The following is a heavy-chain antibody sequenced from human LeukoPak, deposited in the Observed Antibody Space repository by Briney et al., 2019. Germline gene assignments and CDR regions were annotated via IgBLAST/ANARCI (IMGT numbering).Heavy chain of an antibody. V-gene: IGHV4-39*02. CDR3: ARFPSSSTSTIPFYNYMDV. Sequence: PSETLSLTCTVSGGSISSCSYYWGWIRQPPGKGLEWIGFSYYTGSTYYNPSLKSRVTISVDTSKSHFSLRLSSVTVADTAVYYCARFPSSSTSTIPFYNYMDVWGKGTTVTVSS. CDR1: GGSISSCSYY. D-gene: IGHD2-21*01. CDR2: SYYTGST. J-gene: IGHJ6*03.